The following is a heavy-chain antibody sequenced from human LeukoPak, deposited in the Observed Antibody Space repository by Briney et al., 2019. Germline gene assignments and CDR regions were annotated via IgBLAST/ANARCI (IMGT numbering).Heavy chain of an antibody. D-gene: IGHD3-10*01. V-gene: IGHV3-21*01. CDR1: GFTFSSYS. J-gene: IGHJ4*02. CDR2: ISSSSGYI. Sequence: PGGSLRLSCAASGFTFSSYSMNWVRQAPGKGLEWVSSISSSSGYIYYADSVKGRFTISRDNAKNSLYLQMNSLRAEDTAVYYCARELMVRGIPPDYWGQGTLVTVSS. CDR3: ARELMVRGIPPDY.